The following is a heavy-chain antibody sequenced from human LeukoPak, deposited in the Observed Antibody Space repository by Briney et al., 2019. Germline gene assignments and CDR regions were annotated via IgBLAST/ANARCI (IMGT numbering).Heavy chain of an antibody. Sequence: PSEALSLTCTVSGGSISSYYWSWIRQPPGKGLEWIGYIYYSGSTNYNPSLKSRVTISVDTSKNQFSLKLSSVTAADTAVYYCVRGKPYDYVWGSYRFGPLYGYWGQGTLVTVSS. V-gene: IGHV4-59*01. CDR3: VRGKPYDYVWGSYRFGPLYGY. CDR2: IYYSGST. J-gene: IGHJ4*02. D-gene: IGHD3-16*02. CDR1: GGSISSYY.